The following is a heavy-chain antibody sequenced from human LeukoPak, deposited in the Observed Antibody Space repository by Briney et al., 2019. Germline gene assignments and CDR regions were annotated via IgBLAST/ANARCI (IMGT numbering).Heavy chain of an antibody. CDR2: ISGSGGST. CDR3: AKAGGWDYDILTGYYISPHFDY. CDR1: GFTFSSYA. V-gene: IGHV3-23*01. D-gene: IGHD3-9*01. J-gene: IGHJ4*02. Sequence: GGSLRLSCAASGFTFSSYAMSWVRQAPGKGLEWVSAISGSGGSTYYADSAKGRFTISRDNSKNTLYLQMNSLRAEDTAVYYCAKAGGWDYDILTGYYISPHFDYWGQGTLVTVSS.